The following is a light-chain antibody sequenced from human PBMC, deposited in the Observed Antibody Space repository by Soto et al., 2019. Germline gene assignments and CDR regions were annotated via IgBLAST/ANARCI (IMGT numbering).Light chain of an antibody. CDR2: KVN. J-gene: IGLJ2*01. CDR1: SNDVGSHNL. Sequence: QSALTQPASVSGSPGQSITISCTGSSNDVGSHNLVSWYQQYAGKAPKLLIYKVNKRPSGVSDRFSGSKSGNTASLTISGLQTEDEADYYCYSYVSSGEEFGGGTKVTVL. V-gene: IGLV2-23*02. CDR3: YSYVSSGEE.